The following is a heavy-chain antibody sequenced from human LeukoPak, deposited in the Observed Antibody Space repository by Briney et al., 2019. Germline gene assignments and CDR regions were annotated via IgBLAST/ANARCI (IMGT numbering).Heavy chain of an antibody. D-gene: IGHD5-18*01. V-gene: IGHV4-39*02. CDR1: GGSISSSSYY. CDR3: ARDLKLWNKQDY. CDR2: IYYSGST. Sequence: SETLSLTCTVSGGSISSSSYYWGWIRQPPGKGLEWIGGIYYSGSTYYNPSLKSRVTISVDTSKNQFSLKLSSVAAADTAVYYCARDLKLWNKQDYWGQGTLVTVSS. J-gene: IGHJ4*02.